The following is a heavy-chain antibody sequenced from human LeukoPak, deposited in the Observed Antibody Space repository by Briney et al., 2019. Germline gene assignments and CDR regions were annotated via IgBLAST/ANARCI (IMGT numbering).Heavy chain of an antibody. J-gene: IGHJ5*02. CDR1: GGSFSGYY. CDR2: INHSGST. V-gene: IGHV4-34*01. D-gene: IGHD2-15*01. Sequence: SETLSLTCAVYGGSFSGYYWSWIRQPPGKGLEWIGEINHSGSTNYNPSPKSRVTISVDTSKNQFSLKLSSVTAADTAVYYCARGRNPLGYCSGGSCYYTWFDPWGQGTLVTVSS. CDR3: ARGRNPLGYCSGGSCYYTWFDP.